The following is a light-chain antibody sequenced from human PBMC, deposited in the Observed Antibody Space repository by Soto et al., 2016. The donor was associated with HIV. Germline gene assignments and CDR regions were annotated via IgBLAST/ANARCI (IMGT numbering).Light chain of an antibody. Sequence: SYELTQPPSVSVAPRKTASITCGGNRVGGKSVHWYQQKPGQAPVMVLFADSDRPSGIPERFSGSNSENTATLTISRVEAGDEADYYCQVWDGSSRHWVFGGGTKLTAL. CDR3: QVWDGSSRHWV. CDR2: ADS. CDR1: RVGGKS. V-gene: IGLV3-21*03. J-gene: IGLJ2*01.